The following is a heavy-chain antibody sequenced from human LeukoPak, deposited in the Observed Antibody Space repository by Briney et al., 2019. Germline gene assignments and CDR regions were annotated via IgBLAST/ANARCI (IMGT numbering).Heavy chain of an antibody. D-gene: IGHD2-15*01. CDR3: AKDLDYCSGGSCYRYYFDY. CDR2: ISGSGGST. J-gene: IGHJ4*02. CDR1: GFTFSGYA. Sequence: GGSLRLSCAASGFTFSGYAMSWVRQAPGKGLEWVSAISGSGGSTYYADSVKGRFTISRDNSKNTLYLQMNSLRAEDTAVYYCAKDLDYCSGGSCYRYYFDYWGQGTLVTVSS. V-gene: IGHV3-23*01.